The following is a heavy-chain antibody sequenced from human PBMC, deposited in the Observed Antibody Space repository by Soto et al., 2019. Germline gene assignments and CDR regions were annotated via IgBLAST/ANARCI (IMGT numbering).Heavy chain of an antibody. J-gene: IGHJ6*02. CDR1: GYSFTSYW. D-gene: IGHD2-2*01. Sequence: PGESLKISCKGSGYSFTSYWIGWVRQMPGKGLEWMGIIYPGDSDTRYSPSFQGQVAISADKSISTAYLQWSSLKASDTAMYYCARQDCSSTSCSTHYYYGMDVWGQGTTVTVSS. V-gene: IGHV5-51*01. CDR2: IYPGDSDT. CDR3: ARQDCSSTSCSTHYYYGMDV.